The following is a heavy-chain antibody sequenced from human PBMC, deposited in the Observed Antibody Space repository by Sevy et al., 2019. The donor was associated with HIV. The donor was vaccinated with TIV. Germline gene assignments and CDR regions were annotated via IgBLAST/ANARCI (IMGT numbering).Heavy chain of an antibody. Sequence: SETLSLTCTVSGDSISNKYWSWIRQPPGKGLEWIGYFSHSGTTNYNPSLKGGITISEDTSKNQFSLKLTSVTAAETAVYYCARTLMFPIRNFRNIQFDYWGQGILVTVSS. V-gene: IGHV4-59*01. CDR3: ARTLMFPIRNFRNIQFDY. CDR2: FSHSGTT. J-gene: IGHJ4*02. CDR1: GDSISNKY. D-gene: IGHD2-2*02.